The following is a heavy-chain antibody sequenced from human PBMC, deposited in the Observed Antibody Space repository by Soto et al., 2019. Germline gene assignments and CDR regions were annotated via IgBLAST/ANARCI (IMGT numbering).Heavy chain of an antibody. D-gene: IGHD4-17*01. CDR3: ASLPVTTVPAP. CDR2: IYYSGST. CDR1: VGSIRSGVYY. J-gene: IGHJ5*02. V-gene: IGHV4-31*03. Sequence: LXLTGTVSVGSIRSGVYYWSWIRQHPGKGLEWIGYIYYSGSTYYNPSLKSRVTISVDTSKNQFSLKLSSVTAADTAVYYCASLPVTTVPAPWGQGTLVTVSS.